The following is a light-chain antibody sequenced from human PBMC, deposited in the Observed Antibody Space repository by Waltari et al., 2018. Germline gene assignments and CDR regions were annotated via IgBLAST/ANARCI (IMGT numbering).Light chain of an antibody. CDR3: QQSHSSPLT. CDR2: AAS. Sequence: DIQMTQSPSSLSASVGDSITITCRASQPIYTYVNWYLQRPGRAPKLLIYAASTLQSGVPPRFSGSGSGTDFTLTINSLQLDDFGTYFCQQSHSSPLTFGGGTKLE. CDR1: QPIYTY. V-gene: IGKV1-39*01. J-gene: IGKJ4*01.